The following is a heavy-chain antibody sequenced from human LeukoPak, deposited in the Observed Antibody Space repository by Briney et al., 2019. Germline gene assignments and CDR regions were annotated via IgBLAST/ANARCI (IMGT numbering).Heavy chain of an antibody. J-gene: IGHJ4*02. D-gene: IGHD3-22*01. CDR1: GGSISSSSYY. V-gene: IGHV4-39*07. CDR2: IYYSGST. Sequence: KSSETLSLTCTVSGGSISSSSYYWGWIRQPPGKGLEWIGSIYYSGSTYYNPSLKSRVTISVDTSKNQFSLKLSSVTAADTAVYYCAREAYYYDSSGGLGHDYWGQGTLVTVSS. CDR3: AREAYYYDSSGGLGHDY.